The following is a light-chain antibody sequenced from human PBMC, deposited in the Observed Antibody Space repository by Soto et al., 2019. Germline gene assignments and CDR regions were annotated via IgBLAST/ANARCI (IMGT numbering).Light chain of an antibody. Sequence: QSVLTQPPSVSGSPGQRVTISCSGSSYNIGADYDVHWYQQRPGTAPKLLIFGNNNRPSGVPDRFSGSKSGTSASLAITGLQADDEGDYYCQSYDSPLSARYVFGNGTKLNVI. CDR3: QSYDSPLSARYV. CDR2: GNN. CDR1: SYNIGADYD. V-gene: IGLV1-40*01. J-gene: IGLJ1*01.